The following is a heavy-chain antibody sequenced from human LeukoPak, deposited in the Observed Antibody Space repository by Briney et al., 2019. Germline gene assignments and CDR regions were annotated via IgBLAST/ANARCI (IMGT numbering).Heavy chain of an antibody. CDR3: ARENTVTGGLAFDI. D-gene: IGHD4-17*01. CDR1: GFTFSSYS. J-gene: IGHJ3*02. CDR2: INSDGSST. V-gene: IGHV3-74*01. Sequence: GGSLRLSCAASGFTFSSYSMNWVRQAPGKGLVWVSRINSDGSSTSYADSVKGRFTISRDNAKNTLYLQMNSLRAEDTAVYYCARENTVTGGLAFDIWGQGTMVTVSS.